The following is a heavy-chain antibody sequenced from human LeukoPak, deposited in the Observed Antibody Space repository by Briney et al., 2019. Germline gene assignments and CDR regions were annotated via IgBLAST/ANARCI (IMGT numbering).Heavy chain of an antibody. CDR3: AKAEMSTGHRYYYYAMDV. D-gene: IGHD5-24*01. J-gene: IGHJ6*02. V-gene: IGHV3-43*02. CDR2: ISGHGGSI. CDR1: GFTFDDYA. Sequence: TGGSLRLSCAASGFTFDDYAMLWVRQAPGNGLEWVSLISGHGGSINYADSVKGRFTISRDNSKNSLYLQMHSLRTEYTALYYCAKAEMSTGHRYYYYAMDVWGQGTTVTVSS.